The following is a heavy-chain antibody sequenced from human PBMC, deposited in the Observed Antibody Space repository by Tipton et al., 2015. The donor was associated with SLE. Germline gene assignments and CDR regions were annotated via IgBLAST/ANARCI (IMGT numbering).Heavy chain of an antibody. CDR2: INHSGST. V-gene: IGHV4-34*01. J-gene: IGHJ4*02. CDR1: GGSFSGYY. CDR3: ARSRETYDLGGVFDF. D-gene: IGHD3-16*01. Sequence: TLSLTCAVYGGSFSGYYWSWIRQPPGKGLEWIGEINHSGSTNYNPSLKSRVTISVDTSKNQFSLKLNSVTAADTAVYYCARSRETYDLGGVFDFWGQGTLVTVSS.